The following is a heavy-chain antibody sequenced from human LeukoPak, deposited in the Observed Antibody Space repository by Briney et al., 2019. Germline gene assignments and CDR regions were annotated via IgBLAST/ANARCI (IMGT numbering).Heavy chain of an antibody. CDR1: GFTFSSYE. CDR3: ARGDSSSKIDY. CDR2: ISSSGSTI. Sequence: PGGSLRLSCAASGFTFSSYEMNWVRQAPGKGLEWVSYISSSGSTIYYADSVKGRFTISGDNAKNSLYLQMNSLRAEDTAMYYCARGDSSSKIDYWGQGTLVTVSS. V-gene: IGHV3-48*03. J-gene: IGHJ4*02. D-gene: IGHD6-6*01.